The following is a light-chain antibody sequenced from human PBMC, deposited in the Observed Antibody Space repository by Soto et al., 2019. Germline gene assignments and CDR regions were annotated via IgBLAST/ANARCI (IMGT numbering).Light chain of an antibody. J-gene: IGKJ4*01. V-gene: IGKV3-20*01. Sequence: EIVLTQFPGTLSLSPGESATLSCRASQSVSSSYLAWYQQKPGQAPRVLIYAASSRASGIPDRFSGSGSGTDFTLTISRLEPEDFAVYYCQQCGSSPLTFGGGTRVEIK. CDR2: AAS. CDR1: QSVSSSY. CDR3: QQCGSSPLT.